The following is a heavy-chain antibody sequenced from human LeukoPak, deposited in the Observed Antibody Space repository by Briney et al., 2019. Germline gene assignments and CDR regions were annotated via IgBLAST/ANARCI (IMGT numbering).Heavy chain of an antibody. Sequence: SETLSLTCTVSGGSISSSSYYWGWIRQPPGKGLEWIGSIYYSGSTYYNPSLKSRVTISVDTSKNQFSLKLSSVTAADTAVYYCARGRRAYGSGSTTPVFDYWGQGTLVTVSS. CDR2: IYYSGST. CDR1: GGSISSSSYY. V-gene: IGHV4-39*07. D-gene: IGHD3-10*01. J-gene: IGHJ4*02. CDR3: ARGRRAYGSGSTTPVFDY.